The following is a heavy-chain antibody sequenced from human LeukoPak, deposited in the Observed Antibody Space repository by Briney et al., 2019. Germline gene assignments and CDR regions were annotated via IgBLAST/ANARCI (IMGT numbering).Heavy chain of an antibody. CDR2: ISSSGSTI. D-gene: IGHD1-20*01. J-gene: IGHJ6*03. CDR3: ARVPKGPRRFLYNWKEPMDV. Sequence: GGSLRLSCAASGFTFSDYYMSWIRQAPGKGLEWVSYISSSGSTIYYADSVKGRFTISRDNAKNSLYLQMNSLRAEDTAVYYCARVPKGPRRFLYNWKEPMDVWGKGTTVTVSS. V-gene: IGHV3-11*04. CDR1: GFTFSDYY.